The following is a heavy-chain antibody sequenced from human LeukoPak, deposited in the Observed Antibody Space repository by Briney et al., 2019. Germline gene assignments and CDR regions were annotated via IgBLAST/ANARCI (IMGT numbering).Heavy chain of an antibody. CDR1: GYTFTSYA. CDR2: INAGNGNT. CDR3: ATPEFFGYSSGCPPYYYYGMDV. J-gene: IGHJ6*02. Sequence: ASVKVSCKASGYTFTSYAMHWVRQAPGQRLEWMGWINAGNGNTKYSQKFQGRVTITRDTSASTAYMELRSLRSEDTAVYYCATPEFFGYSSGCPPYYYYGMDVWGQGTTVTASS. V-gene: IGHV1-3*01. D-gene: IGHD6-19*01.